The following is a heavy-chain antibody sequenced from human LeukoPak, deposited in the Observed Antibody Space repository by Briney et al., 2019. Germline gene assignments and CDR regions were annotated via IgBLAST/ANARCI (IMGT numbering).Heavy chain of an antibody. CDR3: ASRRFYYDYHNDY. CDR1: GFTFSSYA. J-gene: IGHJ4*02. D-gene: IGHD3-22*01. Sequence: GGSLRLSCAASGFTFSSYAMIWVRQAPGKGLEWVSAISGSGGSTYYADSVKGRFTISRDNSKNTLYLQMNSLRAEDTAVYYCASRRFYYDYHNDYWGQGTLVTVSS. CDR2: ISGSGGST. V-gene: IGHV3-23*01.